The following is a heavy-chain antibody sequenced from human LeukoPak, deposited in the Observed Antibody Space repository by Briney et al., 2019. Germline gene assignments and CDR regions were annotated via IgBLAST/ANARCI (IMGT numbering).Heavy chain of an antibody. D-gene: IGHD6-25*01. CDR2: INSPGTTV. CDR1: GFTFSSYE. V-gene: IGHV3-48*03. Sequence: GGSLRLSCAASGFTFSSYEMNWVRQAPGKGLEWVSYINSPGTTVYYADSVKGRFTISIDNAKNSLYLQMNSLRADDTAIYYCARDGDLAPAVPFDYWGQGTLVTVSS. CDR3: ARDGDLAPAVPFDY. J-gene: IGHJ4*02.